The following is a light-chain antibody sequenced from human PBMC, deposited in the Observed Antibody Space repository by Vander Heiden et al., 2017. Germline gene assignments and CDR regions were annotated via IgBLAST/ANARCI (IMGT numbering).Light chain of an antibody. V-gene: IGLV2-11*01. J-gene: IGLJ2*01. Sequence: QSALTQPRSVSGSPGQSVTISCTGTSSAVGGYNYVSWYQQHPGKAHKVMIYDVTQRSSGVPDRFSGSKSGNTASLTISGLQAEDEADYYCCSYAGSLVVFGGGTKLTVL. CDR3: CSYAGSLVV. CDR1: SSAVGGYNY. CDR2: DVT.